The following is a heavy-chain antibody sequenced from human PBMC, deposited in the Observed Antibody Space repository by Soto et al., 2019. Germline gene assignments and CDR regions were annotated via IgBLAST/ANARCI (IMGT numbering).Heavy chain of an antibody. CDR2: IYYSGST. CDR1: GGSISSGDYY. J-gene: IGHJ5*02. Sequence: QVQLQESGPGLVKPSQTMSLTCTVSGGSISSGDYYWSWIRQPPGKGLEWIGYIYYSGSTYYNPSLKRRVTISVDTSKNQFSLKLSSVTAADTAVYYCARVGNYDSTPFDPWGQGTLVTVSS. CDR3: ARVGNYDSTPFDP. D-gene: IGHD3-22*01. V-gene: IGHV4-30-4*01.